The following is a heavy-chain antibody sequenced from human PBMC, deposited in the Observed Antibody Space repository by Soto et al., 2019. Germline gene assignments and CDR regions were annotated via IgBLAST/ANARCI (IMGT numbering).Heavy chain of an antibody. CDR1: GGSISSYY. J-gene: IGHJ5*02. Sequence: SETLSLTCTVSGGSISSYYWSWIRQPAGKGLEWIGRIYASGSTNYNPSLKSRVTMSVDTSKNQFSLKLSSVTAADTAVYYCARDRAVTGSDTWFDPWGQGALVTVSS. CDR2: IYASGST. CDR3: ARDRAVTGSDTWFDP. D-gene: IGHD1-20*01. V-gene: IGHV4-4*07.